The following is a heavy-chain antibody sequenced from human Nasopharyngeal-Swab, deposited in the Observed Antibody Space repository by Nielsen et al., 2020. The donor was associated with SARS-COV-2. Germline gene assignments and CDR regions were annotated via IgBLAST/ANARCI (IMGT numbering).Heavy chain of an antibody. V-gene: IGHV3-11*01. D-gene: IGHD1-1*01. CDR1: GFTFSYYY. Sequence: GGSLRLSCAASGFTFSYYYMSGVRQAPGKGLEWVAFISGGGDTIFYADSVKGRFTISRDDAKNSLYLQLNTLRVEDTAVYYCVRELDYFDSWGQGTLVTVSS. J-gene: IGHJ4*02. CDR3: VRELDYFDS. CDR2: ISGGGDTI.